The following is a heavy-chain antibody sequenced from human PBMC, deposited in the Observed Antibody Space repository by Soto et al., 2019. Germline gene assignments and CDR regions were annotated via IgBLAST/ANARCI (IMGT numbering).Heavy chain of an antibody. CDR3: AKLTYYRPAGGMDV. CDR1: GFTFGTYT. Sequence: PGGSLRLSCAASGFTFGTYTMSWVRQAPGKGLEWISSISASGGRPSYADSVQGRFTISRDNSKNTLYLQMNSLRAEDTAVYYCAKLTYYRPAGGMDVWGQGTTVTVSS. J-gene: IGHJ6*02. V-gene: IGHV3-23*01. D-gene: IGHD3-10*01. CDR2: ISASGGRP.